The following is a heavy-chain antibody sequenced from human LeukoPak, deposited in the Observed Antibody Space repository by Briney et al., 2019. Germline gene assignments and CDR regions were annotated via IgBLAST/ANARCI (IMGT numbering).Heavy chain of an antibody. CDR1: GFTFSSYW. CDR3: ASESTVTLTGY. CDR2: IKQDGSEK. Sequence: GGSLRLSCAAPGFTFSSYWMSWVRQAPGKGLEWVANIKQDGSEKYYVDSVKGRFTISRDNAKNSLYLQMNSLRAEDTAVYYCASESTVTLTGYWGQGTLVTVSS. J-gene: IGHJ4*02. D-gene: IGHD4-11*01. V-gene: IGHV3-7*01.